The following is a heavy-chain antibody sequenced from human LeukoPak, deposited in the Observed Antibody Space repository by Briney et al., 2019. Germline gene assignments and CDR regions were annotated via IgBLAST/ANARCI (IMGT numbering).Heavy chain of an antibody. J-gene: IGHJ4*02. V-gene: IGHV4-34*01. Sequence: SETLSLTCAVYGGSFSGYYWSWIRHPPGKGLEWIGEINHSGSTNYNPSLKSRVTISVDTSKNQFSMKLSSVTAADTAVYYCARLTLWFGAPDWGQGTLVTVSS. CDR1: GGSFSGYY. CDR3: ARLTLWFGAPD. D-gene: IGHD3-10*01. CDR2: INHSGST.